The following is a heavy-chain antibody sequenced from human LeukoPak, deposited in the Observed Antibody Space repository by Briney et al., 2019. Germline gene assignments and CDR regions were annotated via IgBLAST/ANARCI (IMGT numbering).Heavy chain of an antibody. CDR3: ARDFAPVVVADNWFDP. Sequence: ASVKVSCKASGGTFSSYAISWVRQAPGQGLEWMGWISAYNGNTNYAQKLQGRVTMTTDTSTSTAYMELRSLRSDDTAVYYCARDFAPVVVADNWFDPWGQGTLVTVSS. D-gene: IGHD2-15*01. J-gene: IGHJ5*02. CDR2: ISAYNGNT. CDR1: GGTFSSYA. V-gene: IGHV1-18*01.